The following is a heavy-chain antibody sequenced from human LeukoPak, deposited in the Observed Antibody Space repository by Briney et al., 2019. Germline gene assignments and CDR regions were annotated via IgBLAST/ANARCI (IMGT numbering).Heavy chain of an antibody. D-gene: IGHD6-13*01. Sequence: GGSLRLSCAASGFTYSSYWMHWVRQAPGKGLVWVSRINSDGSSTNYADSVKGRFTISRDNAKNTLYLQMNSLRAEDTAVYYCASIAAAYDYWGQGTLVTVSS. J-gene: IGHJ4*02. V-gene: IGHV3-74*01. CDR1: GFTYSSYW. CDR2: INSDGSST. CDR3: ASIAAAYDY.